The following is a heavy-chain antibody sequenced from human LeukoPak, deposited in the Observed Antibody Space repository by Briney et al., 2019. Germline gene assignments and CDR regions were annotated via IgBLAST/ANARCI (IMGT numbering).Heavy chain of an antibody. CDR3: AKDSPTFSAFDI. J-gene: IGHJ3*02. V-gene: IGHV3-30*04. D-gene: IGHD3-3*02. CDR2: ISYDGSNK. Sequence: GGSLRLSCAASGFTFSSYAMHWVRQAPGKGLEWVAVISYDGSNKYYADSVKGRFTISRDNSKNTLYLQMNSLRAEDTAVYYCAKDSPTFSAFDIWAKGQWSPSLQ. CDR1: GFTFSSYA.